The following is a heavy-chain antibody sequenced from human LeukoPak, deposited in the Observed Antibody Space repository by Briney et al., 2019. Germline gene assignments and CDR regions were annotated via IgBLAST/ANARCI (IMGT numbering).Heavy chain of an antibody. CDR3: AKDYSKTSYYASGTYYRPNWFDP. J-gene: IGHJ5*02. D-gene: IGHD3-10*01. CDR2: IRYDGSNK. CDR1: GFTFSSYG. Sequence: GGSLRLSWAASGFTFSSYGMHWVRQAAGKGLEWEAFIRYDGSNKYYADSVKGRFTISRDNSKNTMYMQMNRLRAEDTAVYYCAKDYSKTSYYASGTYYRPNWFDPWGQGTLVTVSS. V-gene: IGHV3-30*02.